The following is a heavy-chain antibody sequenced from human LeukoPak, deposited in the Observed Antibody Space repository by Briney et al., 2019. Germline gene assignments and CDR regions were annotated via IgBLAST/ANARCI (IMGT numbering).Heavy chain of an antibody. J-gene: IGHJ4*02. D-gene: IGHD6-6*01. CDR3: SRGPNSNWSGLDF. CDR1: GFSFSGHW. V-gene: IGHV3-74*01. CDR2: ISPTGSTT. Sequence: QTGGSLRLSCTASGFSFSGHWMHWARHLPGKGLVWVSRISPTGSTTNYADSVKRRFTVSRHNAKNTLYLQVNNLRAEDTAVYYCSRGPNSNWSGLDFWGQGTLLTVSS.